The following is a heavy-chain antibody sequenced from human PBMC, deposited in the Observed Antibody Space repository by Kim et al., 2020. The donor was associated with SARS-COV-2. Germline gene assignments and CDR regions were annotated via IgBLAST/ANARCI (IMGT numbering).Heavy chain of an antibody. CDR1: GFTFSSYG. J-gene: IGHJ4*01. Sequence: GGSLRLSCAASGFTFSSYGMHWVRQAPGKGLEWVAVIWYDGSNKYYADSVKGRFTISRDNSKNTLYLQMNSLRVEDTAAYYCARGPSGAYSSSYFDYWG. D-gene: IGHD6-6*01. V-gene: IGHV3-33*01. CDR2: IWYDGSNK. CDR3: ARGPSGAYSSSYFDY.